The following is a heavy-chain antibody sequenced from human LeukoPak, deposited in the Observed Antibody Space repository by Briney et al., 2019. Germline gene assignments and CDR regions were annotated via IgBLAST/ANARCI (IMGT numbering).Heavy chain of an antibody. CDR2: INPNSGGT. CDR1: GYTFTGYY. V-gene: IGHV1-2*04. D-gene: IGHD2-15*01. J-gene: IGHJ6*02. Sequence: GASVKVSCKASGYTFTGYYMHWVRQAPGQGLEWMGWINPNSGGTNYAQKFQGWVTMTRDTSISTAYMELSRLRSDDTAVYYCARVVRGVDEYYYYYYGMDVWGQGTTVTVSS. CDR3: ARVVRGVDEYYYYYYGMDV.